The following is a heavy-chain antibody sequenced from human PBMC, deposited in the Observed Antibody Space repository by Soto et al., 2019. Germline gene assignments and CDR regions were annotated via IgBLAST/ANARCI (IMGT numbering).Heavy chain of an antibody. D-gene: IGHD2-15*01. Sequence: ASVKVSCKASGYTFTSYGISWVRQAPGQGLEWMGWISAYNGNTNYAKKLQGRVTMTTDTSTSTAYMELRSLRSDDTAVYYCARDLPIFEEYCSGGSCYLFDYWGQGTLVTVSS. CDR1: GYTFTSYG. CDR3: ARDLPIFEEYCSGGSCYLFDY. CDR2: ISAYNGNT. V-gene: IGHV1-18*01. J-gene: IGHJ4*02.